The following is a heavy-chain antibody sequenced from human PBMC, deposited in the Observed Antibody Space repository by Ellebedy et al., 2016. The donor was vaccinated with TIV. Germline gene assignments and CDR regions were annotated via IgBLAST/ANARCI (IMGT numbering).Heavy chain of an antibody. D-gene: IGHD6-19*01. CDR1: GVTFSDYY. CDR2: ITSSGSYT. CDR3: ARAVAGAPDS. J-gene: IGHJ4*02. V-gene: IGHV3-11*03. Sequence: GESLKISXATSGVTFSDYYMSWIRQAPGKGLEWVSYITSSGSYTNYADSVKGRFTISRDNAKNSLHLQMNSLRAEDTAVYYCARAVAGAPDSWGQGTLVTVSS.